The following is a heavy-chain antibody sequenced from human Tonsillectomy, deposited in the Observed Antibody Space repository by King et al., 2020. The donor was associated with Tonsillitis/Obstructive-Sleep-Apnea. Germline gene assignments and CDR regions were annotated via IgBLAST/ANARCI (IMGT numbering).Heavy chain of an antibody. V-gene: IGHV3-23*04. D-gene: IGHD3-22*01. J-gene: IGHJ3*02. CDR2: ISGSGGST. Sequence: VQLVESGGGLVQPGGSLRLSCAASGFTFSSYAMSWVRQAPGKGLEWVSAISGSGGSTYYADSVKGRFTISRDNSKNTLYLQMNSLRAEDTAVYYCAKLPDLYDNSADAFDIWGQGTMVTVSS. CDR3: AKLPDLYDNSADAFDI. CDR1: GFTFSSYA.